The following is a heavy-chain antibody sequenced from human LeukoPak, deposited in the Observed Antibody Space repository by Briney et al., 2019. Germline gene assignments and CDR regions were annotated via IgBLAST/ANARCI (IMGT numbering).Heavy chain of an antibody. CDR1: GGSIGTYY. D-gene: IGHD3-16*02. CDR2: IYVTGST. Sequence: PSETLSLTCIVSGGSIGTYYWSWIRQSPGKGLEWIGYIYVTGSTRYNPYLQSRVTISVDTSRNQFFLKMSSVTAADTAVYYCARHIGGVIEDMDVWGTGTKVTVSS. J-gene: IGHJ6*03. CDR3: ARHIGGVIEDMDV. V-gene: IGHV4-59*08.